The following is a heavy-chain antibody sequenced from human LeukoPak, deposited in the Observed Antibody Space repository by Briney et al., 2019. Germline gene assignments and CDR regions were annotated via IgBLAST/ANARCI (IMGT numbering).Heavy chain of an antibody. CDR2: INDDGSAT. V-gene: IGHV3-74*01. CDR3: AREILAPGKTHDY. Sequence: GGSLRLSCAASGFTFSNYWMHWVRHVPGKGLVWVSRINDDGSATFYADSVKGRFTISRNNAKNTLFLQINSLRAEDTAVYYCAREILAPGKTHDYWGQGTLVTVSS. J-gene: IGHJ4*02. CDR1: GFTFSNYW.